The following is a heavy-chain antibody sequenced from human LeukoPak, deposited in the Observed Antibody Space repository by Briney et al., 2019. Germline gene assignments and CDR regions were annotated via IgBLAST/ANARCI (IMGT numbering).Heavy chain of an antibody. J-gene: IGHJ4*02. Sequence: PGGSLRLSCTASGFTFSTYWMIWARQAPGKGLEWVANINQDGSQIYYAGSVEGRFTISRDNAKSFLYLQMNSLRVEDTAVYHCVRQAGRAGGQWGQGTLIAVSS. CDR3: VRQAGRAGGQ. D-gene: IGHD3-10*01. CDR1: GFTFSTYW. V-gene: IGHV3-7*03. CDR2: INQDGSQI.